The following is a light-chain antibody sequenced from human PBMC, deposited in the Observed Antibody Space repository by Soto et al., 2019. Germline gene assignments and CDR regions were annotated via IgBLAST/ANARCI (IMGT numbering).Light chain of an antibody. CDR2: DVS. J-gene: IGLJ1*01. CDR1: SSDVGSYNY. CDR3: CSYTSTGTYV. Sequence: QSVLTQPASVSGSPGQSITISCTGTSSDVGSYNYVSWYQQHPDKAPKLMIYDVSSRPSGVSNRFSGSKSGNTAFLTISGLQADDEADYFCCSYTSTGTYVFGTGTKVTVL. V-gene: IGLV2-14*01.